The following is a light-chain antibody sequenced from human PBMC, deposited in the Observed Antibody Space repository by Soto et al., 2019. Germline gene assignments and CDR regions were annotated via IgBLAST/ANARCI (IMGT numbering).Light chain of an antibody. CDR2: RNN. J-gene: IGLJ2*01. V-gene: IGLV1-47*01. Sequence: QSVLTQPTSASGTPGQRVTISCSGSSSNIGSNYVYWYQQLPGTAPKLLIYRNNQRPSGVPDRFSGSKSGTSASLAISGLRSEDEADYYCAAWDDSLVVFGGGTKLTVL. CDR1: SSNIGSNY. CDR3: AAWDDSLVV.